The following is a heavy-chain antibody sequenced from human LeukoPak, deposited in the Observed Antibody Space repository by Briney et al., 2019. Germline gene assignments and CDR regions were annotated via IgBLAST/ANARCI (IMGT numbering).Heavy chain of an antibody. Sequence: APVKVSCKASGYTFTSYYMHWVRQAPGQGLEWMGIINPSGGSTSYAQKFQGRVTMTRDTSTSTVYMELSSLRSEDTAVYYCARVAAYYGSGSYYGYWGQGTLVTVSS. D-gene: IGHD3-10*01. V-gene: IGHV1-46*01. CDR2: INPSGGST. J-gene: IGHJ4*02. CDR3: ARVAAYYGSGSYYGY. CDR1: GYTFTSYY.